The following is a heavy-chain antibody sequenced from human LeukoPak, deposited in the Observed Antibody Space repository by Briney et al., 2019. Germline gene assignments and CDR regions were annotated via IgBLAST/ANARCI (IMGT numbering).Heavy chain of an antibody. Sequence: ASVKVSCKASGYTFTGYYMHWVRLAPGQGLEWLGWINPKSGVTNYAQKFQGRVTMTRDPSISSAYMELNSLRSDDTAVYYCASDAWLVGATNLYYFDHWGQGTLVTVSS. CDR1: GYTFTGYY. J-gene: IGHJ4*02. CDR2: INPKSGVT. V-gene: IGHV1-2*02. D-gene: IGHD1-26*01. CDR3: ASDAWLVGATNLYYFDH.